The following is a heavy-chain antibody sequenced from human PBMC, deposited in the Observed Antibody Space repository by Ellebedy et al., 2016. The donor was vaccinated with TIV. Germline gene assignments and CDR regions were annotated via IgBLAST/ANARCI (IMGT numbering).Heavy chain of an antibody. CDR1: GFTFSSYE. CDR3: ARILRGYSGYEYNA. Sequence: GESLKISCAASGFTFSSYEMNWVRQAPGKGLEWVSYISSSGNTIYYADSVKGRFTISRDNAKNSLYLQMNSLRAEDTAVYYCARILRGYSGYEYNAWGQGTLVTVSS. CDR2: ISSSGNTI. D-gene: IGHD5-12*01. V-gene: IGHV3-48*03. J-gene: IGHJ4*02.